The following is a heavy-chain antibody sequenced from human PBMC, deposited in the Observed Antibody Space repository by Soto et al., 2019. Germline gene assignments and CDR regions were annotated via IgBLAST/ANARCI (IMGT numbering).Heavy chain of an antibody. CDR3: ARAYCSGGSCYSGGYYFDY. CDR1: GYTFTSYA. V-gene: IGHV1-3*01. J-gene: IGHJ4*02. Sequence: QVQLVQSGAEVKKPGASVKVSCKASGYTFTSYAMHWVRQAPGQRLEWMGWINAGNGNTKYSQKFQDRVTITRDTSASTAYMELSSLRSEDTAVYYCARAYCSGGSCYSGGYYFDYWGQGTLVTVSS. D-gene: IGHD2-15*01. CDR2: INAGNGNT.